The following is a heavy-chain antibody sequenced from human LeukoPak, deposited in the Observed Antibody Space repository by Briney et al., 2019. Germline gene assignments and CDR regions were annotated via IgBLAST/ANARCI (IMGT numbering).Heavy chain of an antibody. CDR3: ARLDYGDQSAPVVINAFYI. CDR2: IIPIFGTA. V-gene: IGHV1-69*13. Sequence: ASVKVSCTASGGTFGSYAISWVRQPPGQGLEWMGGIIPIFGTANYAQKFQGRVTITANESTSTAYMELSSLRSEDTAVYYCARLDYGDQSAPVVINAFYIWGQGTMVTVSS. J-gene: IGHJ3*02. CDR1: GGTFGSYA. D-gene: IGHD4-17*01.